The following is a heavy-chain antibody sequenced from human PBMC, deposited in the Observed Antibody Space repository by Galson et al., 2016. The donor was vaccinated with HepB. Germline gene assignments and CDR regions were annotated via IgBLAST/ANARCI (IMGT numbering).Heavy chain of an antibody. V-gene: IGHV3-15*01. J-gene: IGHJ4*02. CDR3: AAGAGWVEDY. D-gene: IGHD5-24*01. Sequence: SLRLSCAASGFTFSKAWMGWVRQAPGKGLEWVGRIKSKTDGETTDYAAPVKGRITISRDDSTNTLYLQMNSLRAEDTAVYYCAAGAGWVEDYWGQGTLVIVSS. CDR2: IKSKTDGETT. CDR1: GFTFSKAW.